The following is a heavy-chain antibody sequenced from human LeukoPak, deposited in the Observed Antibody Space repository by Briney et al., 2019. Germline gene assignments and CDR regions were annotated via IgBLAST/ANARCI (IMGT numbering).Heavy chain of an antibody. CDR3: AKTDYYASGSYKWEYFQH. J-gene: IGHJ1*01. CDR2: VSGSGGST. Sequence: GGSLRLSCEASGFTFSNYAMSWVRQAPGKGLEWVSVVSGSGGSTYYADSVKSRFTISRDNSKNTLYLQMNSLRAEDTAVYYCAKTDYYASGSYKWEYFQHWGQGTLVTVSS. V-gene: IGHV3-23*01. CDR1: GFTFSNYA. D-gene: IGHD3-10*01.